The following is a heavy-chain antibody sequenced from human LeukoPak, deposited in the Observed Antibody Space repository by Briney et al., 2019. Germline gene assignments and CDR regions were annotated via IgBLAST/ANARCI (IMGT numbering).Heavy chain of an antibody. CDR1: GGSLSSYY. J-gene: IGHJ4*02. Sequence: SETLSLSCTVFGGSLSSYYWVWVRQPPGKGLEWIGLIYSSGSIKYNPSLKSRLTISLDTSNNQISLKLTSVAAADTAIYYCARQFEFGGRGTLATVSS. V-gene: IGHV4-59*08. CDR3: ARQFEF. CDR2: IYSSGSI.